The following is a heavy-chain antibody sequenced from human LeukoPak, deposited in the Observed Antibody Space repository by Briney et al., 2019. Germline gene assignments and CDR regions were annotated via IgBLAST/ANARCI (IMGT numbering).Heavy chain of an antibody. CDR3: ARVWGYGGYS. V-gene: IGHV3-21*01. CDR1: GFTFSSYN. J-gene: IGHJ4*02. CDR2: ISSSSSYT. D-gene: IGHD5-12*01. Sequence: GGSLRLSCAASGFTFSSYNMNWVRQAPGKGLEWVSSISSSSSYTYYADSVKGRFTISRDNAKNSLYLQMNSLRAEDTAVYYCARVWGYGGYSWDQGTLVTVSS.